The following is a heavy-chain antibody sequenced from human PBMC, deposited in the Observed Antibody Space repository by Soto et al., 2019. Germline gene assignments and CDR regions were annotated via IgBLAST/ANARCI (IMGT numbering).Heavy chain of an antibody. CDR2: TYYRSKWYN. J-gene: IGHJ5*02. Sequence: SQTLSLTCAISGDSVSSNSAAWNWIRQSPSRGLEWLGRTYYRSKWYNDYAVSVNSRITINPDTSKNQFSLQLNSVTPEDTAVYYCARDLPYSSGWYNWFDPWGQGTLVTVSS. CDR3: ARDLPYSSGWYNWFDP. CDR1: GDSVSSNSAA. V-gene: IGHV6-1*01. D-gene: IGHD6-19*01.